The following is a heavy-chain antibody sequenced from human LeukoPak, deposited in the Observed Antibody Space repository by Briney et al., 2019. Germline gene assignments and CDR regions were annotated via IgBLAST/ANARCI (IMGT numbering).Heavy chain of an antibody. CDR2: VKSDGSST. V-gene: IGHV3-74*01. CDR1: GFTFSSYA. Sequence: GGSLRLSCAASGFTFSSYAMHWVRQAPGKGLVWVSRVKSDGSSTSYADSVKGRVSISRDTARKTLYRQMNSLRAEDTAVYYCARDGFLGPVTAYLDYWGQGAPVTVSS. CDR3: ARDGFLGPVTAYLDY. D-gene: IGHD2/OR15-2a*01. J-gene: IGHJ4*02.